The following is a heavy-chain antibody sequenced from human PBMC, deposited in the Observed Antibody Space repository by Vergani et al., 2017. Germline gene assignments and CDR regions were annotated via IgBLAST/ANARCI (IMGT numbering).Heavy chain of an antibody. J-gene: IGHJ6*02. D-gene: IGHD2-2*01. CDR2: ISGFSGDT. CDR1: NYTFRSFG. Sequence: QSQLVQSGAEVRKPGASLKVSCKSFNYTFRSFGITWVRQAPGQGLEWMGWISGFSGDTNYAQKFQDRVTMTTDTSTATAYMELRNLRSDDTAVYYCARVPAAMLNYYYYGMDVWGQGTTVTVSS. V-gene: IGHV1-18*01. CDR3: ARVPAAMLNYYYYGMDV.